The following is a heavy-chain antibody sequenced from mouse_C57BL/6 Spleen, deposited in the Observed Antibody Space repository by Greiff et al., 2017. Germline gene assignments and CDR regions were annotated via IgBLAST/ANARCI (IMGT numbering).Heavy chain of an antibody. CDR2: IWSDGST. V-gene: IGHV2-6-1*01. CDR3: ARHALYYYAMDY. J-gene: IGHJ4*01. CDR1: GSSLTSYG. Sequence: QVQLKESGPGLVAPSQSLSITCTVSGSSLTSYGVHWVRQPPGKGLEWLVVIWSDGSTTYNSALKSRLSISQDNSKSQVFLKMNSLQTDDTAMYYCARHALYYYAMDYWGQGTSVTVSS.